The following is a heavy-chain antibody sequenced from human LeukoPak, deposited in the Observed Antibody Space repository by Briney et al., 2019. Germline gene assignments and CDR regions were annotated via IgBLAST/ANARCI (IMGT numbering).Heavy chain of an antibody. CDR2: IYYSGST. Sequence: KSSETLSLTCTVSGGSISSSSYYWGWIRQPPGKGLEWIGRIYYSGSTYYNPSLKSRVTIPVDTSKNQFSLKLSSVTAADTAVYYCARHRREYCSSTSCHYYYYYYMDVWGKGTTVTVSS. CDR1: GGSISSSSYY. D-gene: IGHD2-2*01. V-gene: IGHV4-39*01. CDR3: ARHRREYCSSTSCHYYYYYYMDV. J-gene: IGHJ6*03.